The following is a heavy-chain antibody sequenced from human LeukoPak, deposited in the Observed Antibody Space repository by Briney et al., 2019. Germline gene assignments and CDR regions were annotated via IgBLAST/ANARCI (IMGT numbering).Heavy chain of an antibody. CDR2: IYYSGST. D-gene: IGHD5-12*01. CDR1: GGSISSYY. CDR3: VRLVGGDIDY. Sequence: SETLSLTCTVSGGSISSYYWSWIRQPPGKGLEWIGYIYYSGSTNYNPSLKSRVTISVDTSKNQFSLQLNSVTPEDTAVYYCVRLVGGDIDYWGQGTLVTVSS. V-gene: IGHV4-59*12. J-gene: IGHJ4*02.